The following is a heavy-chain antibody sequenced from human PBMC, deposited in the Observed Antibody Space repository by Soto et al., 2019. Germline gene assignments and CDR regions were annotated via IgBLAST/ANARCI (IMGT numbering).Heavy chain of an antibody. J-gene: IGHJ4*02. CDR3: AVGETYYYDRSGYYPPGY. Sequence: QVQLVQSGAEVKKPGSSVKVSCKASGGTFSSYAISWVRQAPGQGLEWMGGIIPIFGTANYAQKFQGRVTITADESTRTAYMELRSLGSEETAVYYCAVGETYYYDRSGYYPPGYWGQGTLVTVSS. D-gene: IGHD3-22*01. CDR1: GGTFSSYA. CDR2: IIPIFGTA. V-gene: IGHV1-69*01.